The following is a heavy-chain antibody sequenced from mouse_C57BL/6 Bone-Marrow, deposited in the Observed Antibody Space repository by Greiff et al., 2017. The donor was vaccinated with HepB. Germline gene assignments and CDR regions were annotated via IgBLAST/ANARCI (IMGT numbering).Heavy chain of an antibody. CDR2: IYPGDGDT. CDR1: GYAFSSYW. CDR3: ARRGSSYVAWFAY. Sequence: QVQLKESGAELVKPGASVKISCKASGYAFSSYWMNWVKQRPGKGLEWIGQIYPGDGDTNYNGKFKGKATLTADKSSSTAYMQLSSLTSEDSAVYFCARRGSSYVAWFAYWGQGTLVTVSA. J-gene: IGHJ3*01. D-gene: IGHD1-1*01. V-gene: IGHV1-80*01.